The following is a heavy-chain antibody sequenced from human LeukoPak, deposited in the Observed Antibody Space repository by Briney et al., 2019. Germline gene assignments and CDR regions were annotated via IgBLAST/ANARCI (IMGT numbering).Heavy chain of an antibody. CDR3: ARVRPGGPLDS. V-gene: IGHV4-30-2*01. CDR1: GGSISSGGYS. J-gene: IGHJ5*01. D-gene: IGHD3-10*01. Sequence: SETLSLTCAVSGGSISSGGYSWSWIRQPPGKGLEWIGYIYHSGSTYYNPSLKSRVTISVDRSKNQFSLKLSSVTAADTAVYYCARVRPGGPLDSWGQGTLVTVSS. CDR2: IYHSGST.